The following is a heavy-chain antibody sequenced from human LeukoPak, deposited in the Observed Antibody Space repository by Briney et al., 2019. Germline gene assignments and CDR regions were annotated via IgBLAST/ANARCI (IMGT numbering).Heavy chain of an antibody. J-gene: IGHJ4*02. CDR2: ISGSGGSA. CDR3: AKDPMVRGVGPFDY. CDR1: GFTFSSYA. V-gene: IGHV3-23*01. Sequence: GGSLRLSCAASGFTFSSYAMSWVRQAPGKGLEWVSAISGSGGSAYYADSVKGRFTISRDNSKNTLYLQMSSLRAEDTAVYYCAKDPMVRGVGPFDYWGQGTLVTVSS. D-gene: IGHD3-10*01.